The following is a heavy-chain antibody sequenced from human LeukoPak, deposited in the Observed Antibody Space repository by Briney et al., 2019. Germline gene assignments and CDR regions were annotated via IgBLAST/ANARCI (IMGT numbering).Heavy chain of an antibody. V-gene: IGHV1-2*02. CDR1: GYTFTGYY. J-gene: IGHJ6*02. D-gene: IGHD2-21*02. CDR3: ARDAVVVTVIRGYYYYYYGMDV. Sequence: ASVKVSCKASGYTFTGYYMHWVRQAPGQGLEWMGWINPNSGGTNYAQKFQGRVTMTRDTSISTAYMELSRLRSDDTAVYYCARDAVVVTVIRGYYYYYYGMDVWGQGTTVTVSS. CDR2: INPNSGGT.